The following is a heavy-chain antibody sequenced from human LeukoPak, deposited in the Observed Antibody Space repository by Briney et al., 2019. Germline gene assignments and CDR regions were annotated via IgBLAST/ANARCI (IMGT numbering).Heavy chain of an antibody. CDR1: GGSISSSSYY. J-gene: IGHJ3*02. V-gene: IGHV4-39*01. CDR2: IFYSGST. CDR3: ARWGTSRYCSSTSCPGHAFDI. D-gene: IGHD2-2*01. Sequence: SETLSLTCTVSGGSISSSSYYWGWIRQPPGKGLEWIGSIFYSGSTYYNPSLKSRVTISVDTSKDQFSLKLSSVTAADTAVYYCARWGTSRYCSSTSCPGHAFDIWGQGTMVTVSS.